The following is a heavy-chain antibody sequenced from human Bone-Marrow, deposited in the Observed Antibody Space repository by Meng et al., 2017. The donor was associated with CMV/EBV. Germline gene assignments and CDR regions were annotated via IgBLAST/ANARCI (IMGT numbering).Heavy chain of an antibody. CDR1: GGSISSYY. D-gene: IGHD2-2*01. CDR3: ARLGEGPAALHYYYGMDV. J-gene: IGHJ6*02. V-gene: IGHV4-59*08. CDR2: IYYSGST. Sequence: SETLSLTCTVSGGSISSYYWSWIRQPPGKGLEWIGYIYYSGSTNYNPSLKSRVTISVDTSKNQFSLKLSSVTAADTAVYYCARLGEGPAALHYYYGMDVWGQGTTVTVSS.